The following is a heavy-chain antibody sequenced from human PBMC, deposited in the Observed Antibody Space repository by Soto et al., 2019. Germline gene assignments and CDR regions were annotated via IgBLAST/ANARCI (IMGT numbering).Heavy chain of an antibody. CDR1: GFTFSSYG. Sequence: PGGSLRLSCAASGFTFSSYGMHWVRQAPGKGLEWVAVISDDGTKKYSADSVKGRLTLSRDDSKNSVYLQMNSLKTEDTAVYYCVRTIKPGTTTSFDYWGQGTLVTVSS. J-gene: IGHJ4*02. CDR3: VRTIKPGTTTSFDY. CDR2: ISDDGTKK. V-gene: IGHV3-30*03. D-gene: IGHD1-1*01.